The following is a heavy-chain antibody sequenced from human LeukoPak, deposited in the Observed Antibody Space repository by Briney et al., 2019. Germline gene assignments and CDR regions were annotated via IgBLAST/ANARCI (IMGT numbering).Heavy chain of an antibody. J-gene: IGHJ6*03. CDR3: ARASVGGYCSSTSCHMGYYYYYMDV. V-gene: IGHV4-59*08. CDR2: IYYSGST. D-gene: IGHD2-2*01. CDR1: GGSISSYY. Sequence: SETLSLTCTVSGGSISSYYWSWLRQPPGKGLEWIGYIYYSGSTDYNPSLKSRVTISVDTSKNQFSLKLSSVTAADTAVYYCARASVGGYCSSTSCHMGYYYYYMDVWGKGTTVTVSS.